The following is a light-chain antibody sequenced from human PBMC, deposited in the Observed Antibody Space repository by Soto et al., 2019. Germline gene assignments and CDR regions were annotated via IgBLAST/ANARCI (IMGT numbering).Light chain of an antibody. V-gene: IGKV3-20*01. CDR1: QSVSNNY. J-gene: IGKJ1*01. Sequence: ESGLTRSPGXLXXXXXXXXTLXCRASQSVSNNYLAWYQQKPGQAPRLLIYGASNRATGIPDRFSGSGSGTDFTLTISRLEPEDFAVYYCQQYGSSGTFGQGTKVDIK. CDR3: QQYGSSGT. CDR2: GAS.